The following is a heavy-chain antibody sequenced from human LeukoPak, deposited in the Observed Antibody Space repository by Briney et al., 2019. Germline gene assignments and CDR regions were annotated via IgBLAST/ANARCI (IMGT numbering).Heavy chain of an antibody. J-gene: IGHJ4*02. CDR1: GFTFRSYA. CDR3: ARVRDSGYDQFLLGY. D-gene: IGHD5-12*01. Sequence: GGSLRLSCTASGFTFRSYAMHWVRQAPGKGLEWVTIISYDGSDKYYADSVKGRFTISRDNSKNTLYLQMNSLRAEDTAVYYCARVRDSGYDQFLLGYWGQGTLVTVSS. V-gene: IGHV3-30-3*01. CDR2: ISYDGSDK.